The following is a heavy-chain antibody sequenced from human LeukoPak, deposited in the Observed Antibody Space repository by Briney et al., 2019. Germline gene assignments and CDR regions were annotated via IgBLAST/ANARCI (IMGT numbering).Heavy chain of an antibody. Sequence: GGSLRLSCAASGFTFSSYWMHWVRQAPGKGLVWVSRINSDGSSTSYADSVKGRFTISRDNSKNTLYLQMNSLGVEDTAVYYCAKCKDEGELYDYWGQGTLVTVSS. CDR3: AKCKDEGELYDY. J-gene: IGHJ4*02. D-gene: IGHD1-26*01. V-gene: IGHV3-74*01. CDR1: GFTFSSYW. CDR2: INSDGSST.